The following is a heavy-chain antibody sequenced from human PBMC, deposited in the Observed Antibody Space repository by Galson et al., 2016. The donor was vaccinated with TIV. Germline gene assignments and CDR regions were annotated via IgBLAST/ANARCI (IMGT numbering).Heavy chain of an antibody. CDR1: GFTFNSHS. D-gene: IGHD2-21*02. V-gene: IGHV3-21*01. CDR3: AREGDTLVTAIRDVFDI. Sequence: SLRLSCAASGFTFNSHSMNWVRQSPGKGLEWVSSISRSSRYIYYAESLKGRFTISRDNAKNLLYLEMNSLRDEDTAVYFCAREGDTLVTAIRDVFDIWGQGTMVTVSS. CDR2: ISRSSRYI. J-gene: IGHJ3*02.